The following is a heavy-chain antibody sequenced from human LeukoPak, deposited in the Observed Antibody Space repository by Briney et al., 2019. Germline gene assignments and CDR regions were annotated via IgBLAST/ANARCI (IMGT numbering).Heavy chain of an antibody. CDR2: IFYSGST. D-gene: IGHD3-10*01. CDR1: GGSISSGGYS. CDR3: ARRGPPRTLLRGVKSGWFDP. Sequence: PSETLSLTCAVSGGSISSGGYSWSWIRQPPGKGLEWIGYIFYSGSTYYNPSLKSRFTISLDTSKNQFSLKLSSVTAADTAVYYCARRGPPRTLLRGVKSGWFDPWGQGTLVTVSS. V-gene: IGHV4-30-4*07. J-gene: IGHJ5*02.